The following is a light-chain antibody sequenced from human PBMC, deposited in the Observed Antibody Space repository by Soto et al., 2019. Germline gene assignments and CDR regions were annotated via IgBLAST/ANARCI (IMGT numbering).Light chain of an antibody. CDR2: GAY. CDR3: QQYNNWPPLT. Sequence: EIVMTQSPATLSVSPGERAALSCRASQSVSTNLAWYQQKPGQAPRLLIYGAYTRATGIPARFSGNGSGTEFTLTISSLQSEDFAVYYCQQYNNWPPLTFGGGTKVEIK. J-gene: IGKJ4*01. CDR1: QSVSTN. V-gene: IGKV3-15*01.